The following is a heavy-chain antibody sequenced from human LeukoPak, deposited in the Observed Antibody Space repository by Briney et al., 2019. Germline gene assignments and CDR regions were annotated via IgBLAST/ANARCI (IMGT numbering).Heavy chain of an antibody. V-gene: IGHV3-21*01. CDR2: ISTSGTYI. J-gene: IGHJ4*02. CDR1: RFTFSSYE. CDR3: ARDLADYSDY. Sequence: GGSLRLSCAASRFTFSSYEMNWVRQAPGKGLEWGSAISTSGTYIYYADSLKGRFTISRDNAKNSLYLQMHSLRAEDTAVYYCARDLADYSDYWGQGTLVTVSS. D-gene: IGHD2-21*01.